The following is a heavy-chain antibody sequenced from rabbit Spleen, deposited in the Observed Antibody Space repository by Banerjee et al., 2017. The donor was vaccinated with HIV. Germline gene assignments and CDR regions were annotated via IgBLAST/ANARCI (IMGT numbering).Heavy chain of an antibody. CDR2: IAGSSSGFT. Sequence: QEQLVESGGGLVQPGGSLKLSCKASGFDFSAYGVSWVRQAPGKGREWISCIAGSSSGFTYSANWAKGRFTCSTTSSTTVTLQMTRLTAADKATYCCAKDTSSSYFALWGPGTLVTVS. CDR1: GFDFSAYG. J-gene: IGHJ4*01. CDR3: AKDTSSSYFAL. D-gene: IGHD1-1*01. V-gene: IGHV1S45*01.